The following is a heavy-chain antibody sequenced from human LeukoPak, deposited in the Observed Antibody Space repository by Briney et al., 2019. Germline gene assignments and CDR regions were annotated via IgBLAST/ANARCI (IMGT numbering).Heavy chain of an antibody. V-gene: IGHV3-23*01. Sequence: PGGSLRLSCAASGFTFNTYAMSWVRQAPGKGLEWVSAIGYTGGTTFYADSVKGRFTISRDNAKNTLFLQMGSLRADDTAAYHCASGGLAIKGFDAWGQGTLVTVSS. D-gene: IGHD2-21*01. CDR2: IGYTGGTT. J-gene: IGHJ5*02. CDR3: ASGGLAIKGFDA. CDR1: GFTFNTYA.